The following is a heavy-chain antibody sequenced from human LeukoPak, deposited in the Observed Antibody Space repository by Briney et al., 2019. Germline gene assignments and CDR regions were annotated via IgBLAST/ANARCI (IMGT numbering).Heavy chain of an antibody. CDR2: ISAYNGNT. CDR1: GYTFTSYG. Sequence: ASVKVSCKASGYTFTSYGISWVRQAPGQGLEWMGWISAYNGNTNYAQKLQGRVTMTTDTSTSTAYMELRSLRSDDTAVYYCARDSSVCSSTSCYRSFGYWGQGTLVTVSS. D-gene: IGHD2-2*01. V-gene: IGHV1-18*01. CDR3: ARDSSVCSSTSCYRSFGY. J-gene: IGHJ4*02.